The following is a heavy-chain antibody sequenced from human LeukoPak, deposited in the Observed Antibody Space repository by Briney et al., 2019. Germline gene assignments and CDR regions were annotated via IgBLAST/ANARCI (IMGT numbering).Heavy chain of an antibody. Sequence: GAPVKVSCKASGYTFTSYDINWVRQATGQGLEWMGWMNPNSGNTGYAQKFQGRVTMTRNTSISTAYMELSSLRSEDTAVYYCARGYSGYDLLDYWGQGTLVTVSS. CDR2: MNPNSGNT. CDR1: GYTFTSYD. CDR3: ARGYSGYDLLDY. J-gene: IGHJ4*02. D-gene: IGHD5-12*01. V-gene: IGHV1-8*01.